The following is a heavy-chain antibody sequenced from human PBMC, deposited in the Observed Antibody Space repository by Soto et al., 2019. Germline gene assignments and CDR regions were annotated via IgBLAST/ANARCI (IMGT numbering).Heavy chain of an antibody. CDR1: GGTFSSYT. J-gene: IGHJ4*02. Sequence: GASVKVSCKASGGTFSSYTISWVRQAPGQGLEWMGRIIPILGIANYAQKFQGRVTITADKSTSTAYMELSSLRSEDTAVYYCALLPHRIAAAGTDYFDYWGQRTLVTVSS. V-gene: IGHV1-69*02. CDR3: ALLPHRIAAAGTDYFDY. CDR2: IIPILGIA. D-gene: IGHD6-13*01.